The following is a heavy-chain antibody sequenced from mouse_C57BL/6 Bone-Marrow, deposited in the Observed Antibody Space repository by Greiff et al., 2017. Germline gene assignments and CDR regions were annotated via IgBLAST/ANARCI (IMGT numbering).Heavy chain of an antibody. CDR1: GYTFTSYW. Sequence: QVQLQQPGAELVKPGASVKLSCKASGYTFTSYWMHWVKQRPGQGLEWIGMIHPNSGSTNYNEKFKSKATLTVDKSSSTAYMQHSSLTSEDSAVYYCASYYGSSDGAIDYWGQGTTVTVSS. J-gene: IGHJ4*01. CDR3: ASYYGSSDGAIDY. D-gene: IGHD1-1*01. V-gene: IGHV1-64*01. CDR2: IHPNSGST.